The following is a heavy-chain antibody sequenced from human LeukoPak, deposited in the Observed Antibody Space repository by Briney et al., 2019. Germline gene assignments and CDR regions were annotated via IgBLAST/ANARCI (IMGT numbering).Heavy chain of an antibody. V-gene: IGHV3-48*01. J-gene: IGHJ4*02. D-gene: IGHD3-22*01. CDR3: ARDTYSRLDY. CDR2: ISGSSSPI. Sequence: GGSLRLSCAASGFSFNVYSMTWVRQAPGKGPEWLSYISGSSSPIYYTDSVKGRFTISRDNAKNSLYLQMNSLRVEDTAVYYCARDTYSRLDYWGQGTLVTVSS. CDR1: GFSFNVYS.